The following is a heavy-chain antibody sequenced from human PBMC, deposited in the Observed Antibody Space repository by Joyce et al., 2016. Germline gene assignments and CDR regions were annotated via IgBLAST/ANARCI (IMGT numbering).Heavy chain of an antibody. V-gene: IGHV5-51*01. CDR1: GYSFTKYW. CDR3: SRRSIQVAAWFFDH. D-gene: IGHD6-19*01. J-gene: IGHJ4*02. CDR2: INPDDSDT. Sequence: EVQLVQSGAEVKKPGESLKISCTGSGYSFTKYWIAWVRQMPGKGLEWMGSINPDDSDTRYSPSFQGQVTLSVDKSVTTAYLQWSGLKASDTAMFFCSRRSIQVAAWFFDHWGQGTQVTVSS.